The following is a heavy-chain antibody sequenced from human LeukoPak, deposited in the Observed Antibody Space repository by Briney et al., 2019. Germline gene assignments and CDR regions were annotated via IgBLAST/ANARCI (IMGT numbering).Heavy chain of an antibody. CDR3: ARSTGDMDS. J-gene: IGHJ4*02. CDR2: TYYRSKWSY. V-gene: IGHV6-1*01. D-gene: IGHD2-8*02. Sequence: SQTLSLTCAISGDSVSSNNAAWNWIRQSPSRGLEWLGRTYYRSKWSYNYALSVQSRMSIKSDTSKNQFSLQLKSVTPEDTAVYYCARSTGDMDSWGQGTLVTVSS. CDR1: GDSVSSNNAA.